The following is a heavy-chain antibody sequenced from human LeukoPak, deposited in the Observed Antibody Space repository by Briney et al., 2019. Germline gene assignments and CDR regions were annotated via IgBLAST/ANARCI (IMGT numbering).Heavy chain of an antibody. V-gene: IGHV3-33*01. Sequence: PGGSLRLSCAASGFTFRSYGMHWVREAPGKGLEWVAVIWHDGSNKYYADSVKGRFTISRDNSENTLYLQMNSLRAEDTAVYYCARDRGGRVGATDYFDYWGQGTLVTVSS. CDR2: IWHDGSNK. D-gene: IGHD1-26*01. J-gene: IGHJ4*02. CDR3: ARDRGGRVGATDYFDY. CDR1: GFTFRSYG.